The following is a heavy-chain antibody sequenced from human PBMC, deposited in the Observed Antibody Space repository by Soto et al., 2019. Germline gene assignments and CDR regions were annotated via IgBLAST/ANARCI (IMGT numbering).Heavy chain of an antibody. CDR2: IYYSGTT. CDR1: GYSIISSNW. CDR3: TITRGDPQLHGLDY. Sequence: PSETLSLTCAVSGYSIISSNWWGWIRQPPGKGLEWIGYIYYSGTTYYNPSLKSRVTMSVDTSKNQFSLRLHSVTAVDTAVYYCTITRGDPQLHGLDYWAQGTLVTVSS. J-gene: IGHJ4*02. V-gene: IGHV4-28*01. D-gene: IGHD6-6*01.